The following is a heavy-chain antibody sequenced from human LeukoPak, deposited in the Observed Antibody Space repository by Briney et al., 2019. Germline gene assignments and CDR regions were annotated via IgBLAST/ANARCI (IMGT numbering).Heavy chain of an antibody. CDR1: AASVSGYY. D-gene: IGHD3-10*01. CDR2: VNHIVTT. CDR3: ARGGLYGAGSYYPSRY. J-gene: IGHJ4*02. Sequence: SPCLSPAYALYAASVSGYYSGSIRPPPRKRLEWVREVNHIVTTTSTPRLKSLVTISVETPKNHFSLKWSSVTAADTAVYDCARGGLYGAGSYYPSRYWGQGTLVTVSS. V-gene: IGHV4-34*01.